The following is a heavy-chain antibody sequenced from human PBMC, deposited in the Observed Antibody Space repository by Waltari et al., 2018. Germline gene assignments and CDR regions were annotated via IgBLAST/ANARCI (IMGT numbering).Heavy chain of an antibody. V-gene: IGHV4-4*07. J-gene: IGHJ5*02. Sequence: QVQLQESGPGLVKPSETLSLTCSISGGSINNYYWSWIRQPAGKGLEWIGRIHSSGSSNYNPSLRSRFTMSVDTTKNQFSLKLSSVTAADTAVYYCARVPDDCFDPWGQGTLVTVSS. CDR2: IHSSGSS. CDR1: GGSINNYY. CDR3: ARVPDDCFDP.